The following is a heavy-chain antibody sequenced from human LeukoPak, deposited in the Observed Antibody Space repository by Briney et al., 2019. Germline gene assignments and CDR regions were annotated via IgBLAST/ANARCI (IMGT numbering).Heavy chain of an antibody. CDR3: ARALQRPTVTSQQAFDY. CDR1: GGSFSGYY. J-gene: IGHJ4*02. Sequence: SETLSLTCAVYGGSFSGYYWSWIRQPPGKGLEWIGEINHSGSTNYNPSLKSRVTISVDTSKNQFSLKLSSVTAADTAVYYCARALQRPTVTSQQAFDYWGQGTLVTVS. CDR2: INHSGST. D-gene: IGHD4-17*01. V-gene: IGHV4-34*01.